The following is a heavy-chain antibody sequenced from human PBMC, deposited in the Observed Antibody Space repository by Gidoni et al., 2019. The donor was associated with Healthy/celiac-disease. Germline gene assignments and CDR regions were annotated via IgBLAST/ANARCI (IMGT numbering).Heavy chain of an antibody. D-gene: IGHD3-10*01. Sequence: QVQLQESGPGLVKPSQTLSLTCTVSGGSLSSGDYYWSWIRHTPGKGLEWIGYIYYSGSTYYNPALKSRVTISVDTSKNQFSLKLSSVTAADTAVYYCARDLRITMVRGVIYYYYCMDVWGKGTTVTVSS. CDR3: ARDLRITMVRGVIYYYYCMDV. CDR2: IYYSGST. V-gene: IGHV4-30-4*01. J-gene: IGHJ6*03. CDR1: GGSLSSGDYY.